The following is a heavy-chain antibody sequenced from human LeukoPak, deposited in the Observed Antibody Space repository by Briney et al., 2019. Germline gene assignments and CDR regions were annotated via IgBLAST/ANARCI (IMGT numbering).Heavy chain of an antibody. Sequence: ASVKVSCKASGYTFTGHYMHWVRQAPGHGLEWMGWISAYNGNTNYAQKLQGRVTMTTDTSTSTAYMELRSLRSDDTAVYYCARDRWGYSSGWDDYWGQGTLVTVSS. CDR2: ISAYNGNT. J-gene: IGHJ4*02. CDR1: GYTFTGHY. D-gene: IGHD6-19*01. CDR3: ARDRWGYSSGWDDY. V-gene: IGHV1-18*04.